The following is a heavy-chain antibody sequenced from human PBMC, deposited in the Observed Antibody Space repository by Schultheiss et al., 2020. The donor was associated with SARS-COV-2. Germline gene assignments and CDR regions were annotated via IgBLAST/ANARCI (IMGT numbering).Heavy chain of an antibody. D-gene: IGHD5-12*01. J-gene: IGHJ4*02. V-gene: IGHV4-34*01. CDR3: ARQKRGYDYSHFDY. CDR1: GGSFSGYY. CDR2: INHSGST. Sequence: SETLSLTCAVYGGSFSGYYWSWIRQPPGKGLEWIGEINHSGSTNYNPSLKSRVTISVDTSKNQFSLKLSSVTAADTAVYYCARQKRGYDYSHFDYWGQGTLVTVSS.